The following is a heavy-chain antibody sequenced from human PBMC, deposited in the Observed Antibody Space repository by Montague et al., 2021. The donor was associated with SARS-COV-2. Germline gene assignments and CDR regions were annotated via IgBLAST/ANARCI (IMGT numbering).Heavy chain of an antibody. CDR1: GFTFSDYY. CDR3: ARQFGSGIARAFDI. CDR2: ISMTGRHT. D-gene: IGHD3-10*01. Sequence: SLRLPCAASGFTFSDYYMSWIRQAPGRGLEWVSYISMTGRHTNSADSVKGRFTISRDNAKKSHHLQMNSLRAEDTAVYYCARQFGSGIARAFDIWGQGIMVTVSS. J-gene: IGHJ3*02. V-gene: IGHV3-11*03.